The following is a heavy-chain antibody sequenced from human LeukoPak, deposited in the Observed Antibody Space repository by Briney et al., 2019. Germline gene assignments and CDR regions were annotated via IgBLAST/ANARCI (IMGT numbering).Heavy chain of an antibody. CDR1: GFTFSDYY. CDR3: ARDGSGDWYSSGWPDFDY. CDR2: ISSSGSTI. J-gene: IGHJ4*02. D-gene: IGHD6-19*01. Sequence: GGSLRLSCAASGFTFSDYYMSWIRQAPGKGLEWVSYISSSGSTIYYAGSVKGRFTISRDNAKNSLYLQMNSLRAEDTAVYYCARDGSGDWYSSGWPDFDYWGQGTLVTVSS. V-gene: IGHV3-11*04.